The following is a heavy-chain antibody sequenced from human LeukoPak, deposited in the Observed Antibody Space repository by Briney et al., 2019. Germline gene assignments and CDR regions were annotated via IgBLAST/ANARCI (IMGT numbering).Heavy chain of an antibody. J-gene: IGHJ4*02. D-gene: IGHD3-16*01. V-gene: IGHV5-51*01. Sequence: RGESLKISCKGSGYSFSNYWIGWVRPMPGKGLEWMGIIYPGDSDTRYSPSFQGQVTISADKSISTAYLQWSSLKASDTAMYYCARHYYDYVWGSYGIDYWGQGTLVTVSS. CDR3: ARHYYDYVWGSYGIDY. CDR1: GYSFSNYW. CDR2: IYPGDSDT.